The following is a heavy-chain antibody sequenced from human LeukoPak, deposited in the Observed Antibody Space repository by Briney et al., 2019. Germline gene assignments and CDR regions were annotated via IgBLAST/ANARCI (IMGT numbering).Heavy chain of an antibody. CDR3: AKGYGAPFDY. CDR2: ISNSGSTI. J-gene: IGHJ4*02. D-gene: IGHD4/OR15-4a*01. V-gene: IGHV3-11*01. Sequence: GGSLRLSYAASGFTFSDYYMTWIRQAPGKGLEWISYISNSGSTIYYADSVKGRFTTSRDNAKNSLYLQMNSLRAEDTAVYYCAKGYGAPFDYWGQGTLVTVSS. CDR1: GFTFSDYY.